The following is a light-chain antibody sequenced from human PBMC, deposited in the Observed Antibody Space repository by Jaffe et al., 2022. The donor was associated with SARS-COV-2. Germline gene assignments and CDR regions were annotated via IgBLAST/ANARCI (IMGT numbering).Light chain of an antibody. V-gene: IGKV3-15*01. J-gene: IGKJ1*01. CDR2: GAS. Sequence: EVVMTQSPATLSVFPGERATLSCRASQSVGSSLAWYQQTPGQPPRLLIYGASTRATGIPVRFSGSGAGTEFTLTISSLQSGDFAVYYCQQYDIWPRTFGQGTKVEIK. CDR3: QQYDIWPRT. CDR1: QSVGSS.